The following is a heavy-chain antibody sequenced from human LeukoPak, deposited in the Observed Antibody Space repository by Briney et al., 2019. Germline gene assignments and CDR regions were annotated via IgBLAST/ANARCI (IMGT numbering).Heavy chain of an antibody. CDR3: AKGGYSSGWYSDRGGHFDY. V-gene: IGHV3-23*01. CDR2: ISGSGGIT. J-gene: IGHJ4*02. D-gene: IGHD6-19*01. Sequence: PGGALRLSFAASGFTFSSYAMGWVRQAPGKGLEWASAISGSGGITYYADAVKGRFTSSRDNSSNTLYLQMNSLRAEDTAVYYCAKGGYSSGWYSDRGGHFDYWGQGTLVTVSS. CDR1: GFTFSSYA.